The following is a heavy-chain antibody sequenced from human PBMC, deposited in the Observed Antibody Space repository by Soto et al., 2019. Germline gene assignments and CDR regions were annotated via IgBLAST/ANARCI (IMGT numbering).Heavy chain of an antibody. J-gene: IGHJ4*02. CDR2: IYYSGST. CDR1: CGSVISGSYY. D-gene: IGHD6-19*01. Sequence: PSETLSLTCTFSCGSVISGSYYWGWIRQPPGKGLEWIGYIYYSGSTNYNPSLKSRVTISVDTSKNQFSLKLSSVTAADTAVYYCVREVSGWYDYWGQGTLVTVSS. CDR3: VREVSGWYDY. V-gene: IGHV4-61*01.